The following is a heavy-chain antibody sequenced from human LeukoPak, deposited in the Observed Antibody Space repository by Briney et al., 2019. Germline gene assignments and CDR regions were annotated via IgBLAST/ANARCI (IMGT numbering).Heavy chain of an antibody. Sequence: SETLSFTCTVSGGSISSGGYYWSWIRQHPGKGLEWIGYIYYSGSTYYNPSLKSRVTISVDTSKNQFSLKLSSVTAADTAVYYCARVLSSSWHPYYFDYWGQGTLVTVSS. J-gene: IGHJ4*02. V-gene: IGHV4-31*03. D-gene: IGHD6-13*01. CDR1: GGSISSGGYY. CDR3: ARVLSSSWHPYYFDY. CDR2: IYYSGST.